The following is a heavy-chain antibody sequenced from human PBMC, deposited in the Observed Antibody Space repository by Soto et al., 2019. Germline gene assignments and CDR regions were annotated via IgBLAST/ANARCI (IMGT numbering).Heavy chain of an antibody. J-gene: IGHJ4*02. V-gene: IGHV3-23*01. D-gene: IGHD6-13*01. CDR2: ISGSAGSI. CDR1: GFTFSSYG. CDR3: SQTFGSNWLPEY. Sequence: EVQLLESRGGLVQPGGSLRLSCVATGFTFSSYGMNWVRQAPGKGLEWVSAISGSAGSIYYTDSVKGRFSISRDNSKSTLYLQMNSLRVEDTAVYYCSQTFGSNWLPEYCRQGTLVTVSS.